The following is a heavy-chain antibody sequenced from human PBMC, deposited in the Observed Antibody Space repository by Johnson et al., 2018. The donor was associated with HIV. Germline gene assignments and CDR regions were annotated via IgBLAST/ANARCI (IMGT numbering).Heavy chain of an antibody. D-gene: IGHD6-13*01. CDR3: ARSGGYPNAFDM. CDR2: IYSGGNT. Sequence: VQLVESGGGLVQPGGSLRLSCAASGFAVSKNYLTWVRQAPGQGLEWVSIIYSGGNTYYADSVTGRFTISRDNSKNSLFLQMNSLRVEDTAVYYCARSGGYPNAFDMWGQGTLVTVPA. CDR1: GFAVSKNY. V-gene: IGHV3-66*01. J-gene: IGHJ3*02.